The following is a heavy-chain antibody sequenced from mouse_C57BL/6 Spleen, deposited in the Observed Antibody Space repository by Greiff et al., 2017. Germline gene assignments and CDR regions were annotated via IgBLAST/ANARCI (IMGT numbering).Heavy chain of an antibody. D-gene: IGHD1-1*01. Sequence: QVQLQQPGAELVMPGASVKLSCKASGYTFTSYWMHWVKQRPGQGLEWIGEIDPSDSYTNYNQKFKGKSTVTVDKSSSTAYMQLSSLTSEDSAVYYCARTYYGSSYVGYYAMDYWGQGTSVTVSS. V-gene: IGHV1-69*01. CDR3: ARTYYGSSYVGYYAMDY. CDR1: GYTFTSYW. J-gene: IGHJ4*01. CDR2: IDPSDSYT.